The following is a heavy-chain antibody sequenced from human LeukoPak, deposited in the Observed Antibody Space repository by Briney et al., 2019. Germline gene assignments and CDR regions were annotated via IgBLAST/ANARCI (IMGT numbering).Heavy chain of an antibody. D-gene: IGHD6-13*01. CDR1: GVTFSSYA. V-gene: IGHV1-69*13. Sequence: VKVSCKASGVTFSSYAISWVRQAPGQGLEWMGGIISIFGTANYAQKFQGRVTIPADETTSTAYMELSSLRAEATAVYYCARAGSAGGLYYFDYWRQGTLVTVSS. CDR2: IISIFGTA. CDR3: ARAGSAGGLYYFDY. J-gene: IGHJ4*02.